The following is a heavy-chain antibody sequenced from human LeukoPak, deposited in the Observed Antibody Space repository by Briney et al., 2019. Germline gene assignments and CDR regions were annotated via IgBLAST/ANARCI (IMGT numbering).Heavy chain of an antibody. V-gene: IGHV3-74*01. CDR1: GFTFSSYW. Sequence: GGSLRLSCAASGFTFSSYWMHWVRQAPGKGLVWVSRINSDGSSTRSADSVKGRFTISRDNAKNTLYLQMNSLRAEDTSVYYRARDPGGTVTLDYWGEGTLVTVSS. CDR3: ARDPGGTVTLDY. CDR2: INSDGSST. D-gene: IGHD4-17*01. J-gene: IGHJ4*02.